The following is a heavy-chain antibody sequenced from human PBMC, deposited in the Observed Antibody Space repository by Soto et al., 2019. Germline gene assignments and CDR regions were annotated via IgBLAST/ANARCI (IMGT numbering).Heavy chain of an antibody. CDR3: ARLPNKSPQN. CDR1: GFTFSSYW. CDR2: ISNDGSST. J-gene: IGHJ1*01. Sequence: VQLVESGGGLVQPGGSLRPSCVASGFTFSSYWMHWVRQAPGKGLVWVSSISNDGSSTSYADPVKGRFTISRDNAKNTLYLQMNSLRAEDTAVYDCARLPNKSPQNWGQGTLVIVSP. V-gene: IGHV3-74*01.